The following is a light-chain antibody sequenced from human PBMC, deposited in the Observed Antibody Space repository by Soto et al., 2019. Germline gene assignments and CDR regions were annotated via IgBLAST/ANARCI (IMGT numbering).Light chain of an antibody. V-gene: IGLV2-18*02. Sequence: QSALAQPPSVSGSPGQSVAISCTGTSSDVGSYNRVSWYQQPPGTAPKLMIYEVSNRPSGVPDRFSGSKSGNTASLTISGVQAEDEADYYCSSFTSSDTYVFGTGTKLTVL. CDR1: SSDVGSYNR. CDR3: SSFTSSDTYV. J-gene: IGLJ1*01. CDR2: EVS.